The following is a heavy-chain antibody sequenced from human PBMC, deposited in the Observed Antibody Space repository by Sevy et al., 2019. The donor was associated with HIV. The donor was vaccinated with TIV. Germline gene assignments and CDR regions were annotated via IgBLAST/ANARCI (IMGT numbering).Heavy chain of an antibody. Sequence: ASVKVSCKASGGTFSSYAISWVRQAPGQGREWRGGSIPIFGTANYAQKFQGRVTITADESTSTAYMELSSLRSEDTAVYYCARTGYSSGREYYYYGMDVWGQGTTVTVSS. CDR3: ARTGYSSGREYYYYGMDV. CDR2: SIPIFGTA. CDR1: GGTFSSYA. V-gene: IGHV1-69*13. D-gene: IGHD6-19*01. J-gene: IGHJ6*02.